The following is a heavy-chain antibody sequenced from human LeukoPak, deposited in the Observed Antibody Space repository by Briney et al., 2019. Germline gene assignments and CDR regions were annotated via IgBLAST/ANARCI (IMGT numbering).Heavy chain of an antibody. D-gene: IGHD6-19*01. CDR3: AKDGRSGWYPKDAFDI. J-gene: IGHJ3*02. V-gene: IGHV3-48*03. CDR1: GFTFSSYE. Sequence: GGSLRLSCAASGFTFSSYEMNWVRQAPGKGLEWVSYISSSGSTIYYADSVKGRFTISRDNSKNTLYLQMNSLRAEDTAVYYCAKDGRSGWYPKDAFDIWGQGTMVTVSS. CDR2: ISSSGSTI.